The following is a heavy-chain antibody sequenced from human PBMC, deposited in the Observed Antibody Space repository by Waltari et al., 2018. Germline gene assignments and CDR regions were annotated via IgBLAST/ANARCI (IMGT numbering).Heavy chain of an antibody. J-gene: IGHJ3*02. CDR3: ATELGWKNAFDI. D-gene: IGHD7-27*01. Sequence: QVQLVQSGAEVKKPGASVKVSCKVSGNTRTELSMHWVRQAPGKGLEWMGGISPEDGETIYAQTFPCRVTMTEDTSTDTAYVELSSLRSEDTAVYYCATELGWKNAFDIWGQGTMVTVSS. CDR2: ISPEDGET. CDR1: GNTRTELS. V-gene: IGHV1-24*01.